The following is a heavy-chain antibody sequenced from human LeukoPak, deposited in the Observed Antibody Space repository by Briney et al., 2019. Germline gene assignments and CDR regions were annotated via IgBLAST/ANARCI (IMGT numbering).Heavy chain of an antibody. CDR2: IIPIFGTA. J-gene: IGHJ4*02. CDR1: GYTFTGYY. CDR3: ARGSREVDY. V-gene: IGHV1-69*13. Sequence: ASVKVSCKASGYTFTGYYMHWVRQAPGQGLEWMGGIIPIFGTANYAQKFQGRVTITADESTSTAYMELSSLRSEDTAVYYCARGSREVDYWGQGTLVTVSS.